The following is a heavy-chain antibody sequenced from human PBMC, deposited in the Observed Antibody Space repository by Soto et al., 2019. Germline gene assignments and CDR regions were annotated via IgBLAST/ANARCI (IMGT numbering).Heavy chain of an antibody. V-gene: IGHV4-4*02. D-gene: IGHD2-2*01. CDR2: IYHIGCSRT. Sequence: QVQLQESGPGLVKPSGTLSLNCAVSGGSISGNNWWCWVRQPPGEGLEWIGEIYHIGCSRTNYNPSLMSRVTISLDESENRLSLVLTSVTDADTAVYFCASHVTMSSTRGFDYWVQGILVTASS. J-gene: IGHJ4*02. CDR3: ASHVTMSSTRGFDY. CDR1: GGSISGNNW.